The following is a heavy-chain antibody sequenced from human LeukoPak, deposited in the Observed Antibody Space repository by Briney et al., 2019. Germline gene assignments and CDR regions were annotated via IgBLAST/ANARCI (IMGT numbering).Heavy chain of an antibody. CDR2: INPNSGGT. V-gene: IGHV1-2*04. J-gene: IGHJ4*02. CDR3: ARGGPTQIEQWLVDY. CDR1: GYTFTGYY. D-gene: IGHD6-19*01. Sequence: ASVKVSCKASGYTFTGYYMHWVRQAPGQGLEWMGWINPNSGGTNYAQKFQGWVTMTRDTSISTAYMELSRLRSDDTAVYYCARGGPTQIEQWLVDYWGQGTLVTVSS.